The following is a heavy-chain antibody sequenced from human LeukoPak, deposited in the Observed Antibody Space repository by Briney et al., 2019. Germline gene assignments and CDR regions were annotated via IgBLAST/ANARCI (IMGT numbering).Heavy chain of an antibody. D-gene: IGHD5-18*01. CDR1: GFTFSSYA. V-gene: IGHV3-30-3*01. CDR3: ARDGSGTWIQLWDLDY. CDR2: ISYDGSNK. Sequence: GGSLRLSCAASGFTFSSYAMHWVRQAPGKGLEWVAVISYDGSNKYYADSVKGRFTISRDNSKNTLYLQMNSLRAEDTAVYYCARDGSGTWIQLWDLDYWGQGTLVTVSS. J-gene: IGHJ4*02.